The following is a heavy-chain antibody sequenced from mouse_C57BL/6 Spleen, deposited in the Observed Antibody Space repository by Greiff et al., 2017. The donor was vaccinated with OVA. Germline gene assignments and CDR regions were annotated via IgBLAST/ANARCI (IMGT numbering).Heavy chain of an antibody. J-gene: IGHJ2*01. Sequence: EVQRVESGGGLVKPGGSLKLSCAASGFTFSSYAMSWVRQTPEKRLEWVATISDGGSYTYYPDNVKGRFTISRDNAKNNLYLQMSHLKSEDTAMYYCAREDYSNSFDYWGQGTTLTVSS. D-gene: IGHD2-5*01. V-gene: IGHV5-4*01. CDR3: AREDYSNSFDY. CDR2: ISDGGSYT. CDR1: GFTFSSYA.